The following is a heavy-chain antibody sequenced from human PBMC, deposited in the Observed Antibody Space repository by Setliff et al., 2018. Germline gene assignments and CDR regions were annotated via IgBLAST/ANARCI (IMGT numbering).Heavy chain of an antibody. V-gene: IGHV1-18*01. Sequence: WASVKVSCKASGYTFIDYGVSWVRQAPGQGLEWVGWISPYTGKTYLAPKFQDRVTLTADTSTTTAYLQLTNLRSDDTAIYFCSRLVRFCTRTSCQRLSGDEYWGQGALVTVS. CDR1: GYTFIDYG. CDR2: ISPYTGKT. J-gene: IGHJ4*02. D-gene: IGHD2-2*01. CDR3: SRLVRFCTRTSCQRLSGDEY.